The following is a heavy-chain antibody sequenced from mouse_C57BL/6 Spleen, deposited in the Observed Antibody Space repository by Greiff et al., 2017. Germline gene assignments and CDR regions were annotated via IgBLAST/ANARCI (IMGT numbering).Heavy chain of an antibody. Sequence: EVQRVESGGDLVKPGGSLKLSCAASGFTFSSYGMSWVRPTPDKRLEWVATISSGGSYTYYPDSVKGRFTISRDNAKNTLYLQMSSLKSEYTAMYYCARPFYSNYSWFAYWGQGTLVTVSA. J-gene: IGHJ3*01. V-gene: IGHV5-6*01. CDR1: GFTFSSYG. CDR2: ISSGGSYT. D-gene: IGHD2-5*01. CDR3: ARPFYSNYSWFAY.